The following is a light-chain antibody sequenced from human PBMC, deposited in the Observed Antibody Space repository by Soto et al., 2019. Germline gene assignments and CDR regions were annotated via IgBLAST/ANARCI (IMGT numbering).Light chain of an antibody. V-gene: IGKV1-5*01. CDR3: QHRSNWPPSIT. CDR2: DAS. Sequence: DIQMTQSPSTLSASVGDSVTITCRASERISSWLAWYPQKQGKVPKLLIYDASTLESGVPSRFSGSGSGTDFTLTLSSLEPEDFAVYFCQHRSNWPPSITFGQGTRLEIK. J-gene: IGKJ5*01. CDR1: ERISSW.